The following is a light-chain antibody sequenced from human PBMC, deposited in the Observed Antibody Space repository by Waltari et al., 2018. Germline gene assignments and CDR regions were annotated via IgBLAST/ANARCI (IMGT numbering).Light chain of an antibody. J-gene: IGLJ1*01. CDR1: SSDVGGYNY. CDR3: CSYAGSYTSPYV. V-gene: IGLV2-11*01. Sequence: QSALTQPRSVSGSPGQSVPISCTGTSSDVGGYNYVSWYQQHPGKAPYLMIYSVRKRPSGVPDRFSGSKSGNTASLTISGLQAEDEADYYCCSYAGSYTSPYVFGTGTKVTVL. CDR2: SVR.